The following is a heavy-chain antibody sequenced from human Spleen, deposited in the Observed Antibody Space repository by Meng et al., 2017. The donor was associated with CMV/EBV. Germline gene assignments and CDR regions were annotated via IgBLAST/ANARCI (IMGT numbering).Heavy chain of an antibody. J-gene: IGHJ6*04. CDR2: IYSGGST. CDR3: SRGGSAPDV. D-gene: IGHD2-15*01. CDR1: GFTVSNDY. Sequence: GASLKISYAASGFTVSNDYMNWVRQAPGKGQEWVSVIYSGGSTYYADSVKGRFTISRDNSNNTLYLQMNSLRAEDTAVYYCSRGGSAPDVWGEGTTVTVSS. V-gene: IGHV3-53*01.